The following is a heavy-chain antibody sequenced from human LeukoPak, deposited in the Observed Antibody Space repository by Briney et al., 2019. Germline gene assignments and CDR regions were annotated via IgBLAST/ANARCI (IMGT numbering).Heavy chain of an antibody. CDR1: GGTFSSYA. D-gene: IGHD3-9*01. J-gene: IGHJ5*02. CDR3: ARSPYDILTGYYSA. CDR2: INPILGIA. V-gene: IGHV1-69*04. Sequence: ASVKVSCKASGGTFSSYAISWVRQAPGQGLEWMGRINPILGIANYAQKFQGRVTITADKSTSTAYMELSSLRSEDTAVYYCARSPYDILTGYYSAWGQGTLVTVSS.